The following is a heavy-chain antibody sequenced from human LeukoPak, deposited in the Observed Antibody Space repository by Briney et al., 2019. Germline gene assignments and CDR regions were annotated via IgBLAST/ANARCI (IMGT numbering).Heavy chain of an antibody. D-gene: IGHD3-3*01. Sequence: GGSLRLSCAASGFTFSSYAMHWVRQAPGKGLEWVSGISGGDGSTYYADSVRDRFTISRDNSKNTIYLQMNSLRAEDTAVYYCAKHYTNSYYYYYMDVWGKGTTITVSS. CDR2: ISGGDGST. CDR3: AKHYTNSYYYYYMDV. J-gene: IGHJ6*03. CDR1: GFTFSSYA. V-gene: IGHV3-23*01.